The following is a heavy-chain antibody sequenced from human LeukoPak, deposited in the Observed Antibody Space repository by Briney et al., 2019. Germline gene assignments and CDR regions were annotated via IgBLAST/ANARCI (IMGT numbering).Heavy chain of an antibody. CDR3: APEITYYYDSSGYYYPHYFDY. J-gene: IGHJ4*02. Sequence: PSETLSLTCTVPGGSISSSSYYWGWIRQPPGKGLEWIGSIYYSGSTYYNPSLKSRVTISVDTSKNQFSLKLSSVTAADTAVYYCAPEITYYYDSSGYYYPHYFDYWGQGTLVTVSS. V-gene: IGHV4-39*07. CDR2: IYYSGST. CDR1: GGSISSSSYY. D-gene: IGHD3-22*01.